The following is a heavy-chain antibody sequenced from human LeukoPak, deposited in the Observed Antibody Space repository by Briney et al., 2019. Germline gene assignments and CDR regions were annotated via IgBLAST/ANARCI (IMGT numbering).Heavy chain of an antibody. J-gene: IGHJ4*02. CDR1: GGTFSSYA. Sequence: RASVKVSCKASGGTFSSYAISWVRQRPGQRLEWMGGIIPIFGTANYAQKFQGRVTITADESTSTAYMELSSLRSEDTAVYYCARSPITMVRGVTYYFDYWGQGTLVTVSS. CDR2: IIPIFGTA. V-gene: IGHV1-69*01. CDR3: ARSPITMVRGVTYYFDY. D-gene: IGHD3-10*01.